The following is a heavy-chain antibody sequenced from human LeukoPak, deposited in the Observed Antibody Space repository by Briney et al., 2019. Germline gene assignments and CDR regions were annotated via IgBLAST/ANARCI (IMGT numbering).Heavy chain of an antibody. J-gene: IGHJ4*02. D-gene: IGHD2-15*01. CDR3: ARDDYCSGGSCSFDY. V-gene: IGHV1-18*01. CDR1: GYPFTSYG. Sequence: ASVKVSCKASGYPFTSYGITWVRQAPGQGPEWMGWISAYTGNTNYAQKFQGRVSMTTGTSTTTAYMELRSLRSDDTAVYYCARDDYCSGGSCSFDYWGQGTLVTVSS. CDR2: ISAYTGNT.